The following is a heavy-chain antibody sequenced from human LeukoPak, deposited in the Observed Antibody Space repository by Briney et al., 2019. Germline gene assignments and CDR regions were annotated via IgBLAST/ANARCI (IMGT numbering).Heavy chain of an antibody. CDR1: GFTFSSYD. D-gene: IGHD3-10*01. Sequence: PGGSLRLSCAASGFTFSSYDMHWVRQATGKGLEWVSAIGTAGDPYYPGSVKGRFTISRENAKNSLYLQMNSLRAGDTAVYYCARGKITMVRGVINDYGMDVWGKGTTVTVSS. J-gene: IGHJ6*04. CDR2: IGTAGDP. CDR3: ARGKITMVRGVINDYGMDV. V-gene: IGHV3-13*05.